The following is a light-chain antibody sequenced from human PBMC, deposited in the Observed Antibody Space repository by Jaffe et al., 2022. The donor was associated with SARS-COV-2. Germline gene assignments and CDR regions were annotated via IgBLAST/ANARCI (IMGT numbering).Light chain of an antibody. J-gene: IGKJ2*01. CDR3: QQTYSSPYT. CDR2: TGF. V-gene: IGKV1-39*01. CDR1: QSIVNY. Sequence: DIQMTQSPSSLSASVGDRVTITCRASQSIVNYVDWFQQKPGKAPKLLIYTGFHLQSGVPSRFSGSGSGTDFSLTISSLQPEDFATYYCQQTYSSPYTFGPGTKLEIK.